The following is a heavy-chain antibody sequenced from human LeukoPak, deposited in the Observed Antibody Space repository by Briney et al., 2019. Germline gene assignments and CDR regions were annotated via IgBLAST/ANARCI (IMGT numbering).Heavy chain of an antibody. D-gene: IGHD2-21*02. V-gene: IGHV1-69*10. CDR3: ARSSIQYCGGDCYGWFDP. Sequence: SVKVSCKASGGTFSSYAISWVRQAPGQGLEWMGGIIPILGIANYAQKFQGRVTITADKSTSTAYMELSSLRSEDTAVYYCARSSIQYCGGDCYGWFDPWGQGTLVTVSS. CDR2: IIPILGIA. CDR1: GGTFSSYA. J-gene: IGHJ5*02.